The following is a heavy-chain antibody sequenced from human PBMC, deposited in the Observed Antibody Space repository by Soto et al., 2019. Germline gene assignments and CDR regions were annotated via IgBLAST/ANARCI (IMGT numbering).Heavy chain of an antibody. CDR1: GYTFTSYY. J-gene: IGHJ4*02. D-gene: IGHD3-22*01. Sequence: ASVKVSCKASGYTFTSYYMHWVRQAPGQGLEWMGIINPSGGSTSYAQKLQGRVTMTRDTSTSTVYTELSSLRSEDTAVYYCACYDSSGSNLDYWGQGTLVTVSS. V-gene: IGHV1-46*03. CDR2: INPSGGST. CDR3: ACYDSSGSNLDY.